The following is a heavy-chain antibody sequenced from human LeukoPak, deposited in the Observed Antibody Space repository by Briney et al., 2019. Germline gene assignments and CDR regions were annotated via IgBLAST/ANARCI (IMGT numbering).Heavy chain of an antibody. V-gene: IGHV3-23*01. J-gene: IGHJ4*02. D-gene: IGHD6-19*01. CDR1: GFTFSSYA. Sequence: PGGSLRLSCAASGFTFSSYAMSWVRQAPGKGLEWVSAISGSGGSTYYADSVKGRFTISRDNSKNTLYLQMNSLRAEDTAVYYCAKERLGIAVAGPQNDYWGQGTLVTVSS. CDR2: ISGSGGST. CDR3: AKERLGIAVAGPQNDY.